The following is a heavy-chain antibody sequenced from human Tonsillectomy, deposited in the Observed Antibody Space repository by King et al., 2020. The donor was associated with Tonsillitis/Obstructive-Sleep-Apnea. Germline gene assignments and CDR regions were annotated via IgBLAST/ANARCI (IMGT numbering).Heavy chain of an antibody. D-gene: IGHD2-2*01. J-gene: IGHJ4*02. CDR1: GGSISSGGYY. Sequence: QLQESGPGLVKPSQTLSLTCTVSGGSISSGGYYWSWIRQHPGKGLEWIGYIYYSGSTYYNPSLKSRVTISVDTSKNQFSLKLGSVTAADTAVYYCAREAPRGIVVVPAAEDQFDYWGQGTLVTVSS. CDR2: IYYSGST. V-gene: IGHV4-31*03. CDR3: AREAPRGIVVVPAAEDQFDY.